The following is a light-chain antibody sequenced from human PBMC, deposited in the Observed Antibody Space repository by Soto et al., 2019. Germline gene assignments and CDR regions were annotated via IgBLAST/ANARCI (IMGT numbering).Light chain of an antibody. Sequence: SVLTQPASVSGSPGQSITISCTGTSSDVGRYNYVSWYQHHPGKAPKLIIYEVSSRPSGVSGRFSGSKSGNTASLTISGLQAEDEADYYCSSYTTSITYVFGSGTKVTVL. CDR1: SSDVGRYNY. CDR2: EVS. J-gene: IGLJ1*01. V-gene: IGLV2-14*01. CDR3: SSYTTSITYV.